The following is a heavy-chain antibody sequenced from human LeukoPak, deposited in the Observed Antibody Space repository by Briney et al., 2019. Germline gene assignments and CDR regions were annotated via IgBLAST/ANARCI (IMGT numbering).Heavy chain of an antibody. V-gene: IGHV3-73*01. J-gene: IGHJ4*02. CDR3: TIYYDYLWGSYRYGFDY. Sequence: PGGSLRLSCAASGFTFSGSAMHWVRQASGNGLEGVGRIRSKANSYATEYAASVKGRFTISRDYSKNTAYLQMNRLKTEDTAVYYCTIYYDYLWGSYRYGFDYWGQGTLVTVSS. D-gene: IGHD3-16*02. CDR1: GFTFSGSA. CDR2: IRSKANSYAT.